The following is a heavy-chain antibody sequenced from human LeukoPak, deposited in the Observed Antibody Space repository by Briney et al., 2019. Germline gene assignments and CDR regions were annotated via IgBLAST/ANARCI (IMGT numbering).Heavy chain of an antibody. CDR3: ASVICSSTRCYEY. CDR1: GYTFTSFD. Sequence: ASVKASCKASGYTFTSFDINWLRQATGQGLEWMGWMNPNSGNTGYAQKFQGRVTMTRNTSISTAYMELSSLRSEDTAVYYCASVICSSTRCYEYWGQGTLVTASS. CDR2: MNPNSGNT. J-gene: IGHJ4*02. D-gene: IGHD2-2*01. V-gene: IGHV1-8*01.